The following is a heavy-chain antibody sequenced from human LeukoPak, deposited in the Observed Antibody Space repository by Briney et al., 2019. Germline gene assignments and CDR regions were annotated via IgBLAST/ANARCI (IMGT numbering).Heavy chain of an antibody. V-gene: IGHV3-48*03. CDR1: GFTFSSYE. D-gene: IGHD3-10*01. CDR3: AKGPSGSYYGFDM. J-gene: IGHJ3*02. Sequence: GGSLRLSCAASGFTFSSYEMNWVRQAPGRGLEWVSYISSSGSTIYYADSVKGRFTISRDNSKNTLYLQMNSLRAEDTAVYYCAKGPSGSYYGFDMWGQGTMVTVSS. CDR2: ISSSGSTI.